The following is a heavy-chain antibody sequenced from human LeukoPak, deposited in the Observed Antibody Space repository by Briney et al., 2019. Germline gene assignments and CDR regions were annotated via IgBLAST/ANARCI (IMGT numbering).Heavy chain of an antibody. D-gene: IGHD3-10*01. Sequence: PGGSLRLSCAASGFTFSSYAMSWVRQAPGKGLEWVSAISGSGGSTYYADSVKGRFTISRDNSKNTPYLQMNSLRAEDTAVYYCAKVAFYYGSGSYDYWGQGTLVTVSS. CDR2: ISGSGGST. CDR1: GFTFSSYA. J-gene: IGHJ4*02. V-gene: IGHV3-23*01. CDR3: AKVAFYYGSGSYDY.